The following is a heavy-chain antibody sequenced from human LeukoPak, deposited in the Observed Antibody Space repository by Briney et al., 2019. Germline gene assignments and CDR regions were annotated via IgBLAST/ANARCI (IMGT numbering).Heavy chain of an antibody. CDR2: ISNGGGGNT. Sequence: PGGSLRLSCAASGFSFSFHYMAWVRQAPGKGLEWVSGISNGGGGNTYYADVVKGRFTISRADSKNTLYLQMNSLRGEDTAIYYCARDTHNLGLELWGQGALVTVSS. V-gene: IGHV3-53*01. J-gene: IGHJ4*02. CDR3: ARDTHNLGLEL. CDR1: GFSFSFHY. D-gene: IGHD1-1*01.